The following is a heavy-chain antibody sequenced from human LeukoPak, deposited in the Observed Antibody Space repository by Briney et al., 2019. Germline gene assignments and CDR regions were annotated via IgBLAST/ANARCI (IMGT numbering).Heavy chain of an antibody. CDR1: GGSVSSGNYY. D-gene: IGHD1-26*01. V-gene: IGHV4-61*01. CDR2: IYYSGST. Sequence: PSETLSLTCTVSGGSVSSGNYYWTWIRQPPGKGLEWIGYIYYSGSTNYNPSLKSRVTISVDTSKNQFSLKLSSVTAADTAVYYCAREGSGIDYWGQGTLVTVSS. J-gene: IGHJ4*02. CDR3: AREGSGIDY.